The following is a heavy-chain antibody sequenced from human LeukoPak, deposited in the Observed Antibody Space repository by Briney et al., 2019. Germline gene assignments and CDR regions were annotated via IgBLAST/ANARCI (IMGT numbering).Heavy chain of an antibody. J-gene: IGHJ5*01. CDR2: ISGYNGDT. D-gene: IGHD2-2*01. Sequence: ASVKVSCKASGYTFTRHGISWMRQAPGQGLEWMGWISGYNGDTKFAQKFQGRVSMTTDTSTSTAYMEVRSLRSDDTAMYYCARDPSNTSGRMIWFDSWGQRTLVTVSS. V-gene: IGHV1-18*01. CDR3: ARDPSNTSGRMIWFDS. CDR1: GYTFTRHG.